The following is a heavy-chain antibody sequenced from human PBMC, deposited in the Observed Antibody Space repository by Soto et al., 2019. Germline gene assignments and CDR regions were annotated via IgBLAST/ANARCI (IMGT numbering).Heavy chain of an antibody. D-gene: IGHD3-22*01. V-gene: IGHV4-61*01. Sequence: SETLSLTCTVSGGSISSGSHRWSWIRQPPGKGLEWIGYIYYTGSTNYNPSLKSRVTMSVDTSKNQFSLKVSSVTAADTAVYYCARAYYDSSGSPFDYWGQGTLVTVSS. J-gene: IGHJ4*02. CDR2: IYYTGST. CDR1: GGSISSGSHR. CDR3: ARAYYDSSGSPFDY.